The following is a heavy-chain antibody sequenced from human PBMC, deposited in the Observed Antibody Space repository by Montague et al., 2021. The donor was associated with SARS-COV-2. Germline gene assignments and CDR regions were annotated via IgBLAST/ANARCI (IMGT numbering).Heavy chain of an antibody. CDR2: IYYSGST. Sequence: SETLSLTCTVSGGSISSSSYYWGWIRQPPGKGLEWIGSIYYSGSTYYNPSLKSRVTISVNAPKNQFSLKLSSVTAADTAVYYCAGTYYDFWSGFIHYYYMDVWGKGTTVTVSS. D-gene: IGHD3-3*01. CDR1: GGSISSSSYY. CDR3: AGTYYDFWSGFIHYYYMDV. J-gene: IGHJ6*03. V-gene: IGHV4-39*07.